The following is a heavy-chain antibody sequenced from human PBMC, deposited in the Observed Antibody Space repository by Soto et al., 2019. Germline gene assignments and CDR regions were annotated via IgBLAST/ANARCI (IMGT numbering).Heavy chain of an antibody. D-gene: IGHD3-9*01. V-gene: IGHV5-51*01. CDR3: ARLQYYDILTGYYFDY. CDR1: GYSFTSYW. Sequence: PGASLKISCKGSGYSFTSYWIGWVRQMPGKGLEWMGIIYPGDSDTRYSPSFQGQVTISADKSISTAYLQWSSLKASDTAMYYCARLQYYDILTGYYFDYWGQGTLVTVSS. J-gene: IGHJ4*02. CDR2: IYPGDSDT.